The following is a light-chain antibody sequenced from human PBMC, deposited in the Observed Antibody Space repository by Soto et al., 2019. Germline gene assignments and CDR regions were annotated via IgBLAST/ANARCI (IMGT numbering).Light chain of an antibody. J-gene: IGKJ1*01. V-gene: IGKV1-5*01. CDR1: QSISNW. CDR3: QQYNSYS. CDR2: HAS. Sequence: IQLTQSPSTLPASVGDRVTLTCRASQSISNWLAWYQQKPGTAPKLLIYHASILETAVPSRFSGNGSGTEFTLTISCLQPGDCATYYCQQYNSYSFGQGSRVEIK.